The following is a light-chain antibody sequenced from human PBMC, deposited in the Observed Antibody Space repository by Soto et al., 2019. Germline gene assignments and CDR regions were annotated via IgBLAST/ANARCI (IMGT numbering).Light chain of an antibody. CDR1: QSIVTY. CDR3: QQYNSYPWT. J-gene: IGKJ1*01. V-gene: IGKV1-5*01. Sequence: DIQMTQSPSSLSASVVDRFTITFLASQSIVTYLNWYLQKPGKAPKLLIYDASSLESGVPSRFSGSGSGTEFTLTISSLQPDDFATYYCQQYNSYPWTFGQGTKVDIK. CDR2: DAS.